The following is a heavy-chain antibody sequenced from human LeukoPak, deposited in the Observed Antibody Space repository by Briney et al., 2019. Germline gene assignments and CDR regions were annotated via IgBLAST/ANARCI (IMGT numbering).Heavy chain of an antibody. CDR2: ISGSGGST. V-gene: IGHV3-23*01. CDR3: AKALNWNYDY. CDR1: GFTFSSYA. Sequence: GGSLRLSCAASGFTFSSYAMSWVPQSPGKGLEWVSAISGSGGSTYYADSVKGRFTISRDNSKNTLYLQMNSLRAEDTAVYYCAKALNWNYDYWGQGTLVTVSS. J-gene: IGHJ4*02. D-gene: IGHD1-7*01.